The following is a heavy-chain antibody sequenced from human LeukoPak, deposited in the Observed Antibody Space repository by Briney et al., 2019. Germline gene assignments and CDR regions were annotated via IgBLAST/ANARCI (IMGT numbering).Heavy chain of an antibody. D-gene: IGHD2-2*02. CDR2: ISSSSSYI. CDR1: GFTFSSYS. J-gene: IGHJ4*02. Sequence: GGSLRLSCAASGFTFSSYSMNWVRQAPGKGLEWVSSISSSSSYIYYADSVKGRFTISRDNAKNSLYLQMNSLRAEGTAVYYCARPSLHCSSTSCYTEYYFDYWGQGTLVTVSS. CDR3: ARPSLHCSSTSCYTEYYFDY. V-gene: IGHV3-21*01.